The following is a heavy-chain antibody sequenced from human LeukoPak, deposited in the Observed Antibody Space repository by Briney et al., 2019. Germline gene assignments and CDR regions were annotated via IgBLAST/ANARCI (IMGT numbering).Heavy chain of an antibody. J-gene: IGHJ4*02. CDR3: ARVSEIVVVVAAGEYYFDY. CDR1: GYTFTSYD. Sequence: ASVKVSCKASGYTFTSYDMHWVRQAPGQGLEWMGIINPSGGSTSYAQKFQGRVTMTRDTSTSTVYMELSSLRSEDTAVYYCARVSEIVVVVAAGEYYFDYWGQGTLVTVSS. D-gene: IGHD2-15*01. CDR2: INPSGGST. V-gene: IGHV1-46*01.